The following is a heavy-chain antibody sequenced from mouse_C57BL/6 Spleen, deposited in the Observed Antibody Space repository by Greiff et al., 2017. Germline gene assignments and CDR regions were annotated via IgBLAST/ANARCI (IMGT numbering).Heavy chain of an antibody. Sequence: VQLQQSGPELVKPGASVKISCKASGYTFTDYYMNWVKQSHGKSLEWIGDINPNNGGTSYNQKFKGKATLTVDKSSSTAYMELRSLTSEDSAVYYCARGNDPEGDWGQGTTLTVSS. V-gene: IGHV1-26*01. CDR3: ARGNDPEGD. D-gene: IGHD3-3*01. CDR2: INPNNGGT. CDR1: GYTFTDYY. J-gene: IGHJ2*01.